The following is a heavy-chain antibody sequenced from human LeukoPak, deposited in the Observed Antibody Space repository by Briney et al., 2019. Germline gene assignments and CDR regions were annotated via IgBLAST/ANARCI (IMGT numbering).Heavy chain of an antibody. Sequence: PSQTLSLTCTVSGGSISSGGHYWGWIRQHPGKGLEWIGYIYYSGTTYYNPSLQSRVTISVDTSKNQLSLKLSSVTAADTAVYYCARSNYGSGSYYNSWGQGTLVTVSS. CDR1: GGSISSGGHY. CDR2: IYYSGTT. V-gene: IGHV4-31*03. CDR3: ARSNYGSGSYYNS. J-gene: IGHJ4*02. D-gene: IGHD3-10*01.